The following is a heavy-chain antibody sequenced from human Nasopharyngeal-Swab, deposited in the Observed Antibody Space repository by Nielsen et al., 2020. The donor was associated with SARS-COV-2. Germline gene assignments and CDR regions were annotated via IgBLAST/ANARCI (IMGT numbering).Heavy chain of an antibody. J-gene: IGHJ4*02. CDR3: TLKEGLRSGHVYGFDY. CDR2: ISGGGDTA. CDR1: GFTFTNYA. D-gene: IGHD2-8*01. V-gene: IGHV3-23*01. Sequence: GGSLRLSCAASGFTFTNYAISWVRQAPGKGLEWVSHISGGGDTAYADSVKGRFTISRDNSKNTVSLQMNSLRADDTAVYYCTLKEGLRSGHVYGFDYWGQGTLVTVSA.